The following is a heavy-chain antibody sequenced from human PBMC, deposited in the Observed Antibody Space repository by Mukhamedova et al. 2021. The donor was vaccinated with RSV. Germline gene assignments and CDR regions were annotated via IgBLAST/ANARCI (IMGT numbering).Heavy chain of an antibody. CDR2: IHHTGSA. CDR3: APHCTGGGSCYHTWFDP. Sequence: EWIGQIHHTGSAQYNPSLKSRVTISIDTSKNQFSLKVTSVTAADTAVYYCAPHCTGGGSCYHTWFDPWGQGTLVTVSS. V-gene: IGHV4-34*01. J-gene: IGHJ5*02. D-gene: IGHD2-8*02.